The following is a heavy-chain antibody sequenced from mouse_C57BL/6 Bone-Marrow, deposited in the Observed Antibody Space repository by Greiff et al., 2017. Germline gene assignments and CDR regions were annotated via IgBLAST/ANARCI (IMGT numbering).Heavy chain of an antibody. J-gene: IGHJ2*01. V-gene: IGHV14-4*01. D-gene: IGHD1-1*01. CDR2: IDPENGDT. CDR3: TTGSSIFDY. CDR1: GFNIKDDY. Sequence: EVQLQQSGAELVRPGASVKLSCTASGFNIKDDYMHWVKQRPEQGLEWIGWIDPENGDTEYASKFQGKATITADTSSNTAYLQLSSLTSEDTAVYYCTTGSSIFDYWGQGTTLTVSS.